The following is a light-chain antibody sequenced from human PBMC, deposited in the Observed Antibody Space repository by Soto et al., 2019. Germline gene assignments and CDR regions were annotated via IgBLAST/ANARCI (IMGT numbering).Light chain of an antibody. V-gene: IGLV2-14*01. CDR1: SSDIGGYIY. J-gene: IGLJ2*01. CDR2: EVN. Sequence: QSALTQPASVSGSPGQSITISCTGTSSDIGGYIYVSWYQQHPGKAPKLMIFEVNNRPSGVSNRFSGSKSGNSASLTISGLQAEDEADYYCSSYTSSTTHIFGGGTQLTVL. CDR3: SSYTSSTTHI.